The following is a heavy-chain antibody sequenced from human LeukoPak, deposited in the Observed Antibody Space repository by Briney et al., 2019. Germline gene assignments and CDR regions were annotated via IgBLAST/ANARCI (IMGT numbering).Heavy chain of an antibody. J-gene: IGHJ3*02. CDR1: GFTFSSYG. D-gene: IGHD3-10*01. Sequence: GGSLRLSCAASGFTFSSYGMHWVRQAPGKELEWVAVISYDGSNKYYADSVKGRFTISRDNSKNTLYLQMNSLRAEDTAVYYCAKDRLWYGERIDAFDIWGQGTMVTVSS. CDR3: AKDRLWYGERIDAFDI. V-gene: IGHV3-30*18. CDR2: ISYDGSNK.